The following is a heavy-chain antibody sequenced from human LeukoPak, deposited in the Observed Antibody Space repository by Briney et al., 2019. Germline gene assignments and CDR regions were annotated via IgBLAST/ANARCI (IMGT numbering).Heavy chain of an antibody. CDR2: IRSNSTII. V-gene: IGHV3-9*01. J-gene: IGHJ2*01. Sequence: GGSLRLSCAASGVMFKDYVMHWVRQAPGKGLEWVTGIRSNSTIIVYAVCVKGRFTISRDSARSALYLQINSLTSEDTALFCCARRSATKRYFDLWGGGTRVTVSS. D-gene: IGHD3-3*01. CDR3: ARRSATKRYFDL. CDR1: GVMFKDYV.